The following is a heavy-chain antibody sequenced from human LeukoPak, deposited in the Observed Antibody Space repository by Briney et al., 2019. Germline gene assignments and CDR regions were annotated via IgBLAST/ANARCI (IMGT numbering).Heavy chain of an antibody. CDR1: GGSISSGSYY. Sequence: TSETLSLTCTVSGGSISSGSYYWSWIRQPAGKGLGWIGRIYTSGSTNYNSSLKSRVTISVDTSKNQFSLKLSSVIAADTAVYYCATGYSSSWYGGYFQHWGQGTLVTVSS. CDR2: IYTSGST. V-gene: IGHV4-61*02. D-gene: IGHD6-13*01. J-gene: IGHJ1*01. CDR3: ATGYSSSWYGGYFQH.